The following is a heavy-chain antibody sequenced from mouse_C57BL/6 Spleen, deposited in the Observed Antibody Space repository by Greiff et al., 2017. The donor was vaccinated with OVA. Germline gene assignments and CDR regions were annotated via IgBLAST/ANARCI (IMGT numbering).Heavy chain of an antibody. D-gene: IGHD1-1*01. Sequence: EVKLQESGPELVKPGASVKIPCKASGYTFTDYNMDWVKQSHGKSLEWIGDINPNNGGTIYNQKFKGKATLTVDKSSSTAYMELRSLTSEDTAVYYCARSGGSSYVLHYYAMDYWGQGTSVTVSS. CDR1: GYTFTDYN. CDR2: INPNNGGT. V-gene: IGHV1-18*01. CDR3: ARSGGSSYVLHYYAMDY. J-gene: IGHJ4*01.